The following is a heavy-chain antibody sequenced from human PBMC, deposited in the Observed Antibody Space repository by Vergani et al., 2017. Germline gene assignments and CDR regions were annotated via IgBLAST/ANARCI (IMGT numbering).Heavy chain of an antibody. CDR1: GFTFSSYG. V-gene: IGHV3-33*01. CDR2: IWYDGSNK. D-gene: IGHD6-19*01. J-gene: IGHJ4*02. Sequence: QVQLVESGGGVVQPGRSLRLSCAASGFTFSSYGMHWVRQAPGKGLEWVAVIWYDGSNKYYADSVKGRFTISRDNSKNTLYLQMNSLRAEDTAVYYCARGPGGLIAGAGTPFAYWGQGTLVTVFS. CDR3: ARGPGGLIAGAGTPFAY.